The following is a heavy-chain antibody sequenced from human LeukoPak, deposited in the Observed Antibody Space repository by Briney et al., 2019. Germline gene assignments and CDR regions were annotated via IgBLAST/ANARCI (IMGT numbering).Heavy chain of an antibody. CDR3: AREHGETTFTVSDV. V-gene: IGHV3-48*01. CDR1: GFTLSSYS. D-gene: IGHD1-7*01. Sequence: GGSLRLSCAASGFTLSSYSMNWVRQAPGKGLEWVSYISSRSFTIYYADSVKGRFTISRDNDKNSLYLQMNSLRAEDTAVYYCAREHGETTFTVSDVWGQGTMVTVSS. J-gene: IGHJ3*01. CDR2: ISSRSFTI.